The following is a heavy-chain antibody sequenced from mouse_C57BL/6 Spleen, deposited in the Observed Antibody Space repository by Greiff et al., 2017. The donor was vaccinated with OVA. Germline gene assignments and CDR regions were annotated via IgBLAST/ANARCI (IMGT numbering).Heavy chain of an antibody. CDR3: ARSITTVAFDY. Sequence: VQLQQSGAELVRPGTSVKVSCKASGYAFTNYLIEWVKQRPGQGLEWIGVINPGSGGTNYNEKFKGKATLTADKSSSTAYMQLSSLTSEDSAVDFCARSITTVAFDYWGQGTTLTVSS. D-gene: IGHD1-1*01. J-gene: IGHJ2*01. CDR2: INPGSGGT. CDR1: GYAFTNYL. V-gene: IGHV1-54*01.